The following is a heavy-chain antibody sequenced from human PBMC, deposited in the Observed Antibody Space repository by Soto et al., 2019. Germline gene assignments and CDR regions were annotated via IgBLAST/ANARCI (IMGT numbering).Heavy chain of an antibody. CDR3: ARRSGYDFYYYGMGV. J-gene: IGHJ6*02. V-gene: IGHV5-10-1*01. D-gene: IGHD5-12*01. CDR2: IDPSDSYT. Sequence: PGESLKISCKGSGYSFTSYWISWVRQMPGKGLEWMGRIDPSDSYTNYSPSFQGHVTISADKSISTAYLQWSSLKASDTAMYYCARRSGYDFYYYGMGVWGQGTTVAVSS. CDR1: GYSFTSYW.